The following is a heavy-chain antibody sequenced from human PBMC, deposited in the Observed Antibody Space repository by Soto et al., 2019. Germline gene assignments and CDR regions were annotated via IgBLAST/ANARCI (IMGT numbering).Heavy chain of an antibody. Sequence: PSETLSLTCTVSGGSISSSSYYWGWIRQPPGKGLEWIGSIYYSGSTYYNPSLKSRVTISVDTSKNQFSLQLSSVTAADTAVYYCATTYYFGSGSAYWGQGTLVTSPQ. CDR1: GGSISSSSYY. CDR2: IYYSGST. D-gene: IGHD3-10*01. V-gene: IGHV4-39*01. CDR3: ATTYYFGSGSAY. J-gene: IGHJ4*02.